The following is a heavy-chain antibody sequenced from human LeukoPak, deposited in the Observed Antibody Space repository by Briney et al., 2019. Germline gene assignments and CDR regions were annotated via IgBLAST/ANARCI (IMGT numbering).Heavy chain of an antibody. CDR3: ARPRATKLVDDGFDI. V-gene: IGHV1-2*06. D-gene: IGHD1-26*01. J-gene: IGHJ3*02. CDR2: INPDSGGT. Sequence: GASVKVSCKASGYTFTDYYIHWVRQAPGQGLEWMRRINPDSGGTNFAQKFQARVTVTRDTSISTAYMELSTLRSDDTAVYYCARPRATKLVDDGFDIWGQGTIVTVSS. CDR1: GYTFTDYY.